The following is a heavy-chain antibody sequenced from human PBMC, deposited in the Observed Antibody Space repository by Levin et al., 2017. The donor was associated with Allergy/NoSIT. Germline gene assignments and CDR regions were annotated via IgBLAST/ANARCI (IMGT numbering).Heavy chain of an antibody. J-gene: IGHJ6*02. CDR2: INPNIGDT. Sequence: LTAYYMHWVRQAPGQGLEWMGWINPNIGDTNYAQMFQGRVTMTRDTSISTAYMELSGLRSDDTALYYCARGDSSGSGWFFDYYGLDVWGQGTTVTVSS. D-gene: IGHD6-19*01. V-gene: IGHV1-2*02. CDR3: ARGDSSGSGWFFDYYGLDV. CDR1: LTAYY.